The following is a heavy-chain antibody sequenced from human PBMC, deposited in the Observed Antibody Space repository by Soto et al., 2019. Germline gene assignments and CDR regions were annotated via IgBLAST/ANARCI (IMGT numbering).Heavy chain of an antibody. J-gene: IGHJ6*02. V-gene: IGHV1-69*13. CDR1: GGTFSSYA. Sequence: SVKVSCKASGGTFSSYAISWVRQAPGQGLEWMGGIIPIFGTANYAQKFQGRVTITADESTSTAYMELSSLRSEDTAVYYCARLSDYYGSGTQRYYYGMDVWGQGTTVTVSS. CDR2: IIPIFGTA. D-gene: IGHD3-10*01. CDR3: ARLSDYYGSGTQRYYYGMDV.